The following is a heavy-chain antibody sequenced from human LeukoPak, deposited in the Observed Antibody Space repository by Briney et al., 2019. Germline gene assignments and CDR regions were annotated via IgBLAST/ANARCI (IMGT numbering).Heavy chain of an antibody. V-gene: IGHV3-23*01. D-gene: IGHD6-13*01. CDR3: AKGAAAGLVDWFDP. J-gene: IGHJ5*02. CDR1: GFIFSNYA. Sequence: PGGSLRLSCAASGFIFSNYALMWVRQAPGKELEWVSSITGRGDETFYADSVKGRFSLSRDNSKNMLYLQMYSLGAEDTAIYYCAKGAAAGLVDWFDPWGQGTLVTVSS. CDR2: ITGRGDET.